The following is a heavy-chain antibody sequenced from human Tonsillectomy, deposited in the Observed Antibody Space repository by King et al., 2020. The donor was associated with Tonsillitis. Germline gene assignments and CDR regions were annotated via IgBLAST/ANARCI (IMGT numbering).Heavy chain of an antibody. CDR1: GFTFSSYS. J-gene: IGHJ4*02. Sequence: QLVQSGGGLVQPGGSLRLSCAASGFTFSSYSMNWVRQAPGKGLEGVSYISSSGSIIYYAESVMGRFIISRDNAKNSLYLQMDSLRAEDTAVYYCARDHYGDYGLDYWGQGTLATVSS. D-gene: IGHD4-17*01. CDR2: ISSSGSII. CDR3: ARDHYGDYGLDY. V-gene: IGHV3-48*01.